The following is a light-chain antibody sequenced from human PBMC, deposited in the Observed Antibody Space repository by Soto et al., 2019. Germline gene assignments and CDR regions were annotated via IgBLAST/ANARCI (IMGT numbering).Light chain of an antibody. CDR1: QNIYSN. CDR2: RAS. Sequence: IVMTQSPATLSVSPGERATLSCRASQNIYSNIAWYQQRPGQAPRLLIYRASTRATGVPARFSGSGSGTEFTFTISSLESDDFTVYSCLQYPSLWALGQGTKV. CDR3: LQYPSLWA. V-gene: IGKV3-15*01. J-gene: IGKJ1*01.